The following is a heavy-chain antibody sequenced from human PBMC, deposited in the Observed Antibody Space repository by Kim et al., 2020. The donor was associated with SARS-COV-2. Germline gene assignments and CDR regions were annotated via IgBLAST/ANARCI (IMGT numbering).Heavy chain of an antibody. CDR1: GFTFSNAW. Sequence: GGSLRLSCAASGFTFSNAWMSWVRQAPGKGLEWVGRIKSKTDGGTTDYAAPVKGRFTISRDDSKNTLYLQMNSLKTEDTAVYYCTTGGIQLWSYYFDYWGQGTLVTVSS. CDR2: IKSKTDGGTT. CDR3: TTGGIQLWSYYFDY. D-gene: IGHD5-18*01. V-gene: IGHV3-15*01. J-gene: IGHJ4*02.